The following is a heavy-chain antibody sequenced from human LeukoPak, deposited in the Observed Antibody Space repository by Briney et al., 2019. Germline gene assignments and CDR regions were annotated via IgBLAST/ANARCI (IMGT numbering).Heavy chain of an antibody. CDR2: ISYDGSNK. CDR3: ARAAWGSWAGFGY. J-gene: IGHJ4*02. D-gene: IGHD6-13*01. CDR1: GFSFSSYA. Sequence: ARSLTLSCAVSGFSFSSYAMHWVRQPPGKGLEWVAVISYDGSNKYYADSVKGRFTISRDNSKNTLYLQMNSLRAEDTAVYYCARAAWGSWAGFGYWGQGTLVTVCS. V-gene: IGHV3-30-3*01.